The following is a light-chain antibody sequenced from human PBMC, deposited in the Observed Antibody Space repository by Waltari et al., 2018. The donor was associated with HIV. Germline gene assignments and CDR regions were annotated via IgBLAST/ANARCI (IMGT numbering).Light chain of an antibody. Sequence: QSVLTQPPSVSGAPGQRVTISCTGSSSNIGAGYDVHWYQQLPGTAPKLLISDLGSRPTGSPDRLSGSTSGTSASLAITGLQAEEGADYYCQSDENTLRGSRVFGGGTKLTVL. CDR2: DLG. J-gene: IGLJ2*01. V-gene: IGLV1-40*01. CDR3: QSDENTLRGSRV. CDR1: SSNIGAGYD.